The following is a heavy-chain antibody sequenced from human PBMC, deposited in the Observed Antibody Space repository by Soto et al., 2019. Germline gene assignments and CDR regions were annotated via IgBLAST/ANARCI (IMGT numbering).Heavy chain of an antibody. D-gene: IGHD1-26*01. Sequence: SVKVSCKASGGTFSGYAISWVRQAPGQGLEWMGGIIPIFGTANYAQKFQGRVTITADESTSTAYMELSSLRSEDTAVHYCARRFPGNWEISGWFDPWGQGTLVTVSS. CDR3: ARRFPGNWEISGWFDP. CDR1: GGTFSGYA. CDR2: IIPIFGTA. J-gene: IGHJ5*02. V-gene: IGHV1-69*13.